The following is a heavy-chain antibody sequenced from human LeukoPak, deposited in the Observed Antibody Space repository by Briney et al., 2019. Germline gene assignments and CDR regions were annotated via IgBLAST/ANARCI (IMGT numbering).Heavy chain of an antibody. CDR1: EFPVSSNY. CDR3: ARGRYGWLPFDY. CDR2: IYYSGST. J-gene: IGHJ4*02. D-gene: IGHD3-16*01. Sequence: GSLRLSCAASEFPVSSNYISCVRQPPGKWIEWVGYIYYSGSTNYNPSLKSRVTISVDTSKNQFSLKLSSATAADTAVYYCARGRYGWLPFDYWGQGTLVTVSS. V-gene: IGHV4-59*02.